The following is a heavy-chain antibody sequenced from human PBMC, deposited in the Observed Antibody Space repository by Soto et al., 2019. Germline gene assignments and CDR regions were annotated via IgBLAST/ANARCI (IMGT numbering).Heavy chain of an antibody. V-gene: IGHV4-39*01. CDR3: ATGYSSSWYRLYYYYYGMDV. CDR1: GGSISSSSYY. CDR2: IYYSGST. D-gene: IGHD6-13*01. J-gene: IGHJ6*02. Sequence: PSETLSLTCTVSGGSISSSSYYWGWIRQPPGKGLEWIGSIYYSGSTYYNPSLKSRVTISVDTSKNQFSLKLSSVTAADTAVYYCATGYSSSWYRLYYYYYGMDVWGQGTTVT.